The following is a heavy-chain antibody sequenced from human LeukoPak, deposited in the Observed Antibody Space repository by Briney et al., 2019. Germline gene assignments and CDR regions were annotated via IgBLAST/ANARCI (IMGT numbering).Heavy chain of an antibody. Sequence: QPGRSLRLSCAASGFTLSSYAMHWVRQAPGKGLEWVAVISYDGSNKYYADSVKGRFTISRDNSKNTLYLQMNSLRAEDTAVYYCARDWHRYCSGGSCYSNWFDPWGQGTLVTVSS. J-gene: IGHJ5*02. D-gene: IGHD2-15*01. CDR3: ARDWHRYCSGGSCYSNWFDP. V-gene: IGHV3-30*01. CDR2: ISYDGSNK. CDR1: GFTLSSYA.